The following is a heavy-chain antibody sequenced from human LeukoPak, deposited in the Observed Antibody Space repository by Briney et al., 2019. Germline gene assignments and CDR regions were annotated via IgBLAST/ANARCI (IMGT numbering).Heavy chain of an antibody. Sequence: GGSLRLSCAASGFTVSSNYMSWVRQAPGKGLEWVSVIYSGGSTYYADSVKGRFTTPRDISKNTLYLQMNSLRAEDTAVYYCASVNGDGAEYFQHWARAPWSPSPQ. CDR1: GFTVSSNY. CDR3: ASVNGDGAEYFQH. V-gene: IGHV3-53*01. CDR2: IYSGGST. D-gene: IGHD2-21*01. J-gene: IGHJ1*01.